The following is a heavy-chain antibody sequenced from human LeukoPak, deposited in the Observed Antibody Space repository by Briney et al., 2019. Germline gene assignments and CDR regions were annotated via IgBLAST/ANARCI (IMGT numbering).Heavy chain of an antibody. D-gene: IGHD2-15*01. J-gene: IGHJ6*03. V-gene: IGHV1-2*02. Sequence: ASVKVSCKASVLTFTVYNIHWVRQAPGQGLEWMGWINPNNGGTNYAQKFQGRVTMTRDTSISTAYMELSRLRSDDTAVYYCARGLSGPYYYYYMDVWGKGTTVTVSS. CDR2: INPNNGGT. CDR3: ARGLSGPYYYYYMDV. CDR1: VLTFTVYN.